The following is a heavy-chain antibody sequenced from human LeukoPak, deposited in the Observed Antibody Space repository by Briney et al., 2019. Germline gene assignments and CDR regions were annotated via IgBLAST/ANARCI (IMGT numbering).Heavy chain of an antibody. CDR2: IYHSGST. CDR3: ARRSSDAFDI. J-gene: IGHJ3*02. V-gene: IGHV4-59*12. D-gene: IGHD1-26*01. Sequence: SETLSLTCTVSGGSISSYYWSWIRQPPGKGLEWIGYIYHSGSTYYNPSLKSRVTISVDRSKNQFSLKLSSVTAADTAVYYCARRSSDAFDIWGQGTMVTVSS. CDR1: GGSISSYY.